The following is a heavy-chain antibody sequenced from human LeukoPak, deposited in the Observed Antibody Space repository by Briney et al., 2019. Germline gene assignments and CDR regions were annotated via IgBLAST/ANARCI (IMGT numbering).Heavy chain of an antibody. Sequence: KPSETLSLTCSVFDGSISNYYWSWIRQPPGKGLEWIGYAYYSGSTTYNPSLESRVTISVDTSKNQFSLKLTAVTAADTAVYYCAKNSAVGTSRSWFEPWGQGTLGNVSS. CDR1: DGSISNYY. CDR3: AKNSAVGTSRSWFEP. J-gene: IGHJ5*02. CDR2: AYYSGST. V-gene: IGHV4-59*08. D-gene: IGHD6-19*01.